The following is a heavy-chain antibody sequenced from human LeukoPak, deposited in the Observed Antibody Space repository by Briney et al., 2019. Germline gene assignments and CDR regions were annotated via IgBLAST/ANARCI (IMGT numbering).Heavy chain of an antibody. V-gene: IGHV3-7*01. CDR3: GREGQWLVLVWGGGVFDY. Sequence: PGGSLRLSCAASGFTFSSYWMSWVRQAPGKGLEWVANTKQDGSEKYYVDSVKGRFTISRDNAKNSLYLQMNSLRAEDTAVYYRGREGQWLVLVWGGGVFDYWGQGTLVTVSS. CDR1: GFTFSSYW. J-gene: IGHJ4*02. D-gene: IGHD6-19*01. CDR2: TKQDGSEK.